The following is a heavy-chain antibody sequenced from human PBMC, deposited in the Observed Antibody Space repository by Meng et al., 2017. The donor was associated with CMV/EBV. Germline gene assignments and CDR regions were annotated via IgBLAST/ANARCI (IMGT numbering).Heavy chain of an antibody. CDR2: INPNSGGT. CDR3: ARQLARIAVADTDHDAFDI. CDR1: GYTFTGYY. V-gene: IGHV1-2*02. Sequence: ASVTVSCKASGYTFTGYYMHWVRQAPGQGLEWMGWINPNSGGTNYAQKFQGRVTMTRDTSISTAYMELSSLRSEDTAVYYCARQLARIAVADTDHDAFDIWGQGTMVTVSS. J-gene: IGHJ3*02. D-gene: IGHD6-19*01.